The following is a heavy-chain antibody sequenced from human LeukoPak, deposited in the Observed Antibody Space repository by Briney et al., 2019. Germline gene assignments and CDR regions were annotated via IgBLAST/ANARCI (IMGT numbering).Heavy chain of an antibody. CDR1: GYSFTSYW. J-gene: IGHJ3*02. CDR3: ARSSDSSGYPSNDAFDI. D-gene: IGHD3-22*01. V-gene: IGHV5-51*01. CDR2: IYPGDSDT. Sequence: ESLKISCKGSGYSFTSYWIDWVRQMPGKGLESIGIIYPGDSDTRYSPSFQGQVTISADKSISTAYLQWSSLKASDTAMYYCARSSDSSGYPSNDAFDIWGQGTMVTVSS.